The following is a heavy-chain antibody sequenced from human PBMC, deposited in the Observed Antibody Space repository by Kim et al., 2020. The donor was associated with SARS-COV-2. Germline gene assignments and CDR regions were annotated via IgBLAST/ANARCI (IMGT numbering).Heavy chain of an antibody. Sequence: GGSLRLSCAASGFTFSDYYMSWIRQAPGKGLEWVSYISSSSSYTNYADSVKGRFTISRDNAKNSLYLQMNSLRAEDTAVYYCAREEDYYDMIEAWYFDLWGRGTLVTVSS. CDR2: ISSSSSYT. D-gene: IGHD3-22*01. V-gene: IGHV3-11*05. CDR1: GFTFSDYY. CDR3: AREEDYYDMIEAWYFDL. J-gene: IGHJ2*01.